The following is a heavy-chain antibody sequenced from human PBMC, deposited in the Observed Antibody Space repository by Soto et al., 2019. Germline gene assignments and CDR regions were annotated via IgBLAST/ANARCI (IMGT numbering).Heavy chain of an antibody. V-gene: IGHV3-33*01. CDR3: ARDLEYSSSSGYYMDV. J-gene: IGHJ6*03. D-gene: IGHD6-6*01. CDR1: GFTFSSYG. CDR2: IWYDGSNK. Sequence: GGSLRLSCAASGFTFSSYGMHWVRQAPGKGLEWVAVIWYDGSNKYYADSVKGRFTISRDNSKNTLYLQMNSLRAEDTAVYYCARDLEYSSSSGYYMDVWGKGTTVTVSS.